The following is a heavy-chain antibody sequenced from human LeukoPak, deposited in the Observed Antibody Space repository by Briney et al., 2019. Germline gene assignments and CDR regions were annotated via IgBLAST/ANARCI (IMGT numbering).Heavy chain of an antibody. V-gene: IGHV3-48*04. CDR2: ISSSSSTI. CDR1: GFTFSSYS. D-gene: IGHD3-10*01. CDR3: ARDLLGYYGSGSYLTHLDY. J-gene: IGHJ4*02. Sequence: GGSLRLSCAASGFTFSSYSMNWVRQAPGKGLEWVSYISSSSSTIYYADSVKGRFTISRDNAKNSLYLQMNSLRAEDTAVYYCARDLLGYYGSGSYLTHLDYWGQGTLVTVSS.